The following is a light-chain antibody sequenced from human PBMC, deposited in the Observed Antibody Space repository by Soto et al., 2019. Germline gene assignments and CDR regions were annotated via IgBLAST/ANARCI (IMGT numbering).Light chain of an antibody. V-gene: IGLV2-14*01. J-gene: IGLJ2*01. CDR2: EVS. Sequence: QSALTQPASVSGSPGQSITISCTGTNSDVGDYNFVSWYQQHPGKAPKLMIYEVSNRPSGVSHRFSGSKSGNTASLTISGLQAEDEADYFCSSYSSTISVIFGGGTKLTVL. CDR3: SSYSSTISVI. CDR1: NSDVGDYNF.